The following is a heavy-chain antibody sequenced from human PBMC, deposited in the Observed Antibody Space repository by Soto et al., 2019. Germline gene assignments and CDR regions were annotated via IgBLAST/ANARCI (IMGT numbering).Heavy chain of an antibody. CDR1: GYTFSGYS. Sequence: ASVKVSRKASGYTFSGYSITWVRQPPGQGLAWMGRISGYNGNTNYARTLRGRLTLTTDTPTSTAYMELRSLTSDDTAVYYCARVVFCGGAPACPDMDVWGQGTTVTVSS. CDR2: ISGYNGNT. J-gene: IGHJ6*02. V-gene: IGHV1-18*04. CDR3: ARVVFCGGAPACPDMDV. D-gene: IGHD2-21*01.